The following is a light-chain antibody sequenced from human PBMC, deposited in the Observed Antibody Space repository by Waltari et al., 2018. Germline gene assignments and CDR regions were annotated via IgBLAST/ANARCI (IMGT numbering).Light chain of an antibody. CDR1: QSVSSSY. Sequence: ELVLTQSPGTLSLSPGEQATLSCRASQSVSSSYLAWYQQKPGQAPRLLIYGASSRATGIPDRFSGSGSGTDFTLTISRLEPEDFAVYYCQQYGSSPRYTFGQGTKLEI. V-gene: IGKV3-20*01. J-gene: IGKJ2*01. CDR2: GAS. CDR3: QQYGSSPRYT.